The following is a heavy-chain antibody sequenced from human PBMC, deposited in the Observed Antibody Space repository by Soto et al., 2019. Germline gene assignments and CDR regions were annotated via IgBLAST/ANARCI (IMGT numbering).Heavy chain of an antibody. Sequence: QVQLVQSGAAVKKPGSSLTVSCQTSGGTFSKDAINWVRQAPGQGLEWMGLLIPVFGSPIYAQQFQGRIRISADESTSTAFMDLRSLRSEDTAVYYCTRVLGYTVKPGKTRYYAMDVWGQGTTVSVSS. V-gene: IGHV1-69*01. J-gene: IGHJ6*02. CDR2: LIPVFGSP. CDR1: GGTFSKDA. CDR3: TRVLGYTVKPGKTRYYAMDV. D-gene: IGHD5-12*01.